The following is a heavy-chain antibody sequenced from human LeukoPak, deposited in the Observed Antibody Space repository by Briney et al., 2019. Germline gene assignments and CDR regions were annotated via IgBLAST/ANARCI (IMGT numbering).Heavy chain of an antibody. CDR2: IRPDGSEK. J-gene: IGHJ6*03. Sequence: GGSLRLSCEASGFTFNIHWMNWVRQAPGKGLEWLANIRPDGSEKVYVDSVRGRFTISRDNFEDTVFLQMNTMRAEDTAVYYCARQMVEGQQNYYMDVWGNGTTVTVSS. CDR3: ARQMVEGQQNYYMDV. CDR1: GFTFNIHW. D-gene: IGHD2-15*01. V-gene: IGHV3-7*01.